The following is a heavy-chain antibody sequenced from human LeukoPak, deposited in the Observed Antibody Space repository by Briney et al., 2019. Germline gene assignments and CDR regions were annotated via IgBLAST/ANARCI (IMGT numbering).Heavy chain of an antibody. V-gene: IGHV3-23*01. CDR1: GFTFSSYG. J-gene: IGHJ4*02. CDR3: ANCGYSYGYIGY. D-gene: IGHD5-18*01. Sequence: PGRSLRLSCAASGFTFSSYGMHWVCQAPGKGLEWVSAISGSGGSTYYADSVRGRFTISRDNSKNTLYLQMNSLRAEDTAVYYCANCGYSYGYIGYWGQGTLVTVSS. CDR2: ISGSGGST.